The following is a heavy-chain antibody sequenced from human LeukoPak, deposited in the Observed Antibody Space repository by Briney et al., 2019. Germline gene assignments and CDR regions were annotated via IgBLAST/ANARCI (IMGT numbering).Heavy chain of an antibody. Sequence: PGGSLRLSCTTSGFTFSGYGMHWVRQAPGKGLEWVAVIWFDGSNKYYGDSVKGRFTISRDDATNSLYLQMNSLRIEDTAVYYCAREGQQSYGMDVWGQGTTVTVSS. CDR3: AREGQQSYGMDV. V-gene: IGHV3-33*01. CDR1: GFTFSGYG. J-gene: IGHJ6*02. D-gene: IGHD6-13*01. CDR2: IWFDGSNK.